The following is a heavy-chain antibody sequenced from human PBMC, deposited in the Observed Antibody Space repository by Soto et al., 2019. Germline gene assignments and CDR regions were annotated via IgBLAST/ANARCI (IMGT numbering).Heavy chain of an antibody. Sequence: EVQLVESGGGLIQPGGSLRLSCAASGFTVSSNYMSWVRQAPGKGLEWVSVIYSGGSTYYADSVKGRFTISRDNSKNTLYLQMNSLRAEDTAVYYFARDRVDSGYPEYFQHWGQGTLVTVSS. CDR2: IYSGGST. J-gene: IGHJ1*01. D-gene: IGHD3-22*01. CDR1: GFTVSSNY. V-gene: IGHV3-53*01. CDR3: ARDRVDSGYPEYFQH.